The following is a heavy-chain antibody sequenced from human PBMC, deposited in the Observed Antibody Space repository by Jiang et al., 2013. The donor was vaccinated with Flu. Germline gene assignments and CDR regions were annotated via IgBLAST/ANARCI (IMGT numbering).Heavy chain of an antibody. CDR3: AHRRISYRHLDP. CDR1: GFSLSTSGMS. Sequence: KPTQTLTLTCTFSGFSLSTSGMSMSWIRQPPGKALEWLALIDWDDDKRYSPSLKSRLTITKDTSKNQVVLTMTNMDPVDTATYYCAHRRISYRHLDPWGQGTLVTVSS. CDR2: IDWDDDK. D-gene: IGHD3-16*02. J-gene: IGHJ5*02. V-gene: IGHV2-5*08.